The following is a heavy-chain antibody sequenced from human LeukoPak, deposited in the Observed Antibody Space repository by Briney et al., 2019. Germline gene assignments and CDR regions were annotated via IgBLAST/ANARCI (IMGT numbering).Heavy chain of an antibody. Sequence: PGGSLRLSCVASGXTFSGYWVTWVRQAPGKGLEWVANIKQDGSEKYYVDSVKGRFTISRDNAKDSLFLEMNSLRAEDTAVYYCARGLWFGGFFDYWGQGTLVSVSS. CDR2: IKQDGSEK. CDR1: GXTFSGYW. CDR3: ARGLWFGGFFDY. J-gene: IGHJ4*02. D-gene: IGHD3-10*01. V-gene: IGHV3-7*04.